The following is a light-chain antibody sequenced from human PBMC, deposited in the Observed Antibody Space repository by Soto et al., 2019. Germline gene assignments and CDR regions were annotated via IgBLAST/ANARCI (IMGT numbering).Light chain of an antibody. CDR3: QQYNDWPPIT. J-gene: IGKJ3*01. CDR1: QSVSTD. Sequence: VMTQSPPTLSVSPGERATLSCRASQSVSTDLAWYQQKPGQAPRLLIYGGSTRATDVPARFSGGGSGTEFTLTISSLHSEDVAIYYCQQYNDWPPITFGPGTKVDIK. CDR2: GGS. V-gene: IGKV3-15*01.